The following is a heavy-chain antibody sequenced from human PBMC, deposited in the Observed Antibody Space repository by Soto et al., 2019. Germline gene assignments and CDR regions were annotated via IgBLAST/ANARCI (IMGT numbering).Heavy chain of an antibody. V-gene: IGHV4-39*01. CDR1: GVSISRSAYY. CDR2: IDYRESS. CDR3: SRRAPEGFDP. Sequence: SETLSLTCSVSGVSISRSAYYWVWIRQVAGKRLEWIGSIDYRESSYHNPDLKSRITMSVDTSNNQVSLNLSSVTAADTAVYYCSRRAPEGFDPWGQGTLVTVSS. J-gene: IGHJ5*02.